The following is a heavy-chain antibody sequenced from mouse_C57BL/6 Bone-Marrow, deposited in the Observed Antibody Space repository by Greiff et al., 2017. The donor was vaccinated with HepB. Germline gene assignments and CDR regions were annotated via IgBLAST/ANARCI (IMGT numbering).Heavy chain of an antibody. CDR1: GFTFRDAC. Sequence: EVKLEESGGGLVQPGGSLKLSCAASGFTFRDACMDWVRQSPEKGLEWVAEIRNKANNHATYYAESVKGRFTISRDDSKSSVYLQMNSLRAEDTGIYYCNRLGGNYWYFDVWGKGTTFTISS. CDR3: NRLGGNYWYFDV. J-gene: IGHJ1*03. D-gene: IGHD1-1*02. V-gene: IGHV6-6*01. CDR2: IRNKANNHAT.